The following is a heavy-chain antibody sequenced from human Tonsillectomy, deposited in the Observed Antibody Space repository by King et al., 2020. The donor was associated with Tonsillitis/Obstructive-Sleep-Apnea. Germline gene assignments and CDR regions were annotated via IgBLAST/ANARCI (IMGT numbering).Heavy chain of an antibody. J-gene: IGHJ4*02. CDR2: ISSSSSYI. CDR3: ARDSRVVAATRNDY. D-gene: IGHD2-15*01. Sequence: QLVQSGGGLVKPGGSLRLSCAASGFTFSSYSMNWVRQAPGKGLEWVSSISSSSSYIYYADSVKGRFTLSRDNAKNSLYLQMHSLRAEETAVYYCARDSRVVAATRNDYWGQGTLVTVSS. V-gene: IGHV3-21*01. CDR1: GFTFSSYS.